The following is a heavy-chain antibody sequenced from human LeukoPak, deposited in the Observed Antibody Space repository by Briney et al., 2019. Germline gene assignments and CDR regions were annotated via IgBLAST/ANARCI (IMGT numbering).Heavy chain of an antibody. J-gene: IGHJ4*02. D-gene: IGHD3-16*01. CDR1: GLTVNSNY. V-gene: IGHV3-53*01. CDR2: IYGGGNT. CDR3: ARGGSNFAYDY. Sequence: PGGSLRLSCAASGLTVNSNYMSWVRQAPGKGLEWVSVIYGGGNTYYADSVKGRLTISRDNSKNTLFLQMNSLRVEDTAVYYCARGGSNFAYDYWGQGTLVTVSS.